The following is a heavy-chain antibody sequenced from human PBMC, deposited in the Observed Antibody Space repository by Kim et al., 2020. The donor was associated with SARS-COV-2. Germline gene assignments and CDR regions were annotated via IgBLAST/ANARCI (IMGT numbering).Heavy chain of an antibody. D-gene: IGHD3-10*01. CDR1: GYTFTSYA. J-gene: IGHJ4*02. CDR3: ARDLSRALWFGESGVDY. V-gene: IGHV1-3*01. Sequence: ASVKVSCKASGYTFTSYAMHWVRQAPGQGLEWMGWINASNGNTKYSQKFQGRVTITGDTSASTAYMELSSLRSEDTAVYYCARDLSRALWFGESGVDYWGQGTLVTVSS. CDR2: INASNGNT.